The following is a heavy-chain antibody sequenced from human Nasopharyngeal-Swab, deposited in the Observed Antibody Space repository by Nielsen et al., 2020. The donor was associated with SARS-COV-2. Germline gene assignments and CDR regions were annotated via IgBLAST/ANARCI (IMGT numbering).Heavy chain of an antibody. D-gene: IGHD7-27*01. CDR1: GFSLRTYW. Sequence: GESPKIPCAASGFSLRTYWMSLVRQAPGKGLEWVPNTKEDGSEKNYVDSVRGRFTISRDNAKNSLYLQMSSLRAEDTAVYDCARDSDATLTGSGFDFWGQGTLVTVSS. V-gene: IGHV3-7*01. CDR2: TKEDGSEK. CDR3: ARDSDATLTGSGFDF. J-gene: IGHJ4*02.